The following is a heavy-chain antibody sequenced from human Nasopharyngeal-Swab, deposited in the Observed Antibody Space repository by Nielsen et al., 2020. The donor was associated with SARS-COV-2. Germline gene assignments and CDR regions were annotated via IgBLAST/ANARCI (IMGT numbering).Heavy chain of an antibody. J-gene: IGHJ5*02. CDR3: ARGGGWSGSFTNWFDP. D-gene: IGHD1-26*01. CDR1: GGSFSGYY. CDR2: INHSGST. Sequence: SETLSLTCAVYGGSFSGYYWSWIRQPPGKGLEWIGEINHSGSTNYNPSLKSRVTISVETSKNQFSLKLSSVTAADTAVYYCARGGGWSGSFTNWFDPWGQGTLVTVSS. V-gene: IGHV4-34*01.